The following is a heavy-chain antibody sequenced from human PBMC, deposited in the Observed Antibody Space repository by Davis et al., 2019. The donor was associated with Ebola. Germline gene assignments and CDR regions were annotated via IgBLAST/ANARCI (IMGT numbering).Heavy chain of an antibody. CDR3: ARGWLRGGMDV. D-gene: IGHD5-18*01. CDR2: TYYKSKWYN. CDR1: GDSVSTAG. J-gene: IGHJ6*04. Sequence: HSQTLSLTCAISGDSVSTAGWNWIRQSPSRGLERLGRTYYKSKWYNDYAASVKSRITINPDTSKNQFTLQLTSVTPEDTALYYCARGWLRGGMDVWGEGTTVTVSS. V-gene: IGHV6-1*01.